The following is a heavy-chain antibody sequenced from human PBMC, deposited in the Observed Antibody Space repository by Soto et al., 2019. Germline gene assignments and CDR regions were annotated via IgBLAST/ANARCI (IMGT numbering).Heavy chain of an antibody. CDR3: AREGVSSSRFSY. D-gene: IGHD6-13*01. J-gene: IGHJ4*02. CDR2: IYYSGST. CDR1: GGSISSYY. V-gene: IGHV4-59*01. Sequence: SETLSLTCTVSGGSISSYYWSWIRQPPGKGLEWIGYIYYSGSTNYNPSLKSRVTISVDTSKNQFSLKLSSVTAADTAVYYCAREGVSSSRFSYRGQRTPVTVSS.